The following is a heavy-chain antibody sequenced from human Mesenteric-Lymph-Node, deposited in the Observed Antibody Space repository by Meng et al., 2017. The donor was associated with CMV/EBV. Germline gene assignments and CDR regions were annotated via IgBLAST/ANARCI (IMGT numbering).Heavy chain of an antibody. Sequence: GESLKISCAASGFTFSNYALNWVRQAPGRGLEWVGRIRSKANSYATAYAASVKGRFTISRDDSKNTAYLQMNSLKTEDTAVYYCTRLGPDYGDLIDWVQGTLVTVSS. CDR3: TRLGPDYGDLID. CDR1: GFTFSNYA. V-gene: IGHV3-73*01. J-gene: IGHJ4*02. D-gene: IGHD4-17*01. CDR2: IRSKANSYAT.